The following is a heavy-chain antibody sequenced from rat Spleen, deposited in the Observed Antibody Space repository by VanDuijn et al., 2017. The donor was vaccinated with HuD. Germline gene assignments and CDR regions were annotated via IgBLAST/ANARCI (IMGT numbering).Heavy chain of an antibody. Sequence: EVQLVESGGDLVQPGRSLKLSGAASGFPLSNFNMAWVRRPPTKGLEWVASISTGGYNIYYRDSVKGRFTISRDNAKSTLSLQMDSLRSEDTATYYCTRRDVYHGYFDYWGQGVMVTVSS. J-gene: IGHJ2*01. V-gene: IGHV5S23*01. CDR1: GFPLSNFN. CDR3: TRRDVYHGYFDY. CDR2: ISTGGYNI. D-gene: IGHD1-6*01.